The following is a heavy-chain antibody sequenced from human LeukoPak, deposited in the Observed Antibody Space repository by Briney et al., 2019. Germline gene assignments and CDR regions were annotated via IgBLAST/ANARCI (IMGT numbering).Heavy chain of an antibody. D-gene: IGHD5-24*01. V-gene: IGHV1-18*01. Sequence: GASVKVSCKASGYTFTSYGISWVRQAPGQGLEWMGWISAYNGNTNYAQKLQGRVTITTDTSTSTAYMELRSLRSDDTAVYYCARLRRDGFNYYYMDVWGKGTTVTVSS. CDR2: ISAYNGNT. J-gene: IGHJ6*03. CDR1: GYTFTSYG. CDR3: ARLRRDGFNYYYMDV.